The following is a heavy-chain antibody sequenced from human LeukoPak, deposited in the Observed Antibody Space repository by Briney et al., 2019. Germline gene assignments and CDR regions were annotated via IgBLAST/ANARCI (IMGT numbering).Heavy chain of an antibody. J-gene: IGHJ4*02. CDR3: AKGEWSDY. CDR1: GFTFSSYG. D-gene: IGHD3-3*01. Sequence: PGGSLRLSCAASGFTFSSYGMHWVRQAPGKGLEWVAVISYDGSNKYYADSVKGRFTISRDNSKNTLYLQMNSLRAEDTAVYYCAKGEWSDYWGQGTLVTVSS. CDR2: ISYDGSNK. V-gene: IGHV3-30*18.